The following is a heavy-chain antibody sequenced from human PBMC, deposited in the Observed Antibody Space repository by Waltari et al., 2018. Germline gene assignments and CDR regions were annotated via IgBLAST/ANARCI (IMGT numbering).Heavy chain of an antibody. Sequence: EVQLVASGGGLVQPGGSLRLSCAAPGFSFSNDWRHWVRQVPGKGLEWVSRITNDGSGTMYADSVKGRFTISRDNAKNTLFLEMNSLRVEDTAVYYCVKEAPARGDWYLDLWGRGTLLAVSS. V-gene: IGHV3-74*03. J-gene: IGHJ2*01. D-gene: IGHD2-2*01. CDR1: GFSFSNDW. CDR2: ITNDGSGT. CDR3: VKEAPARGDWYLDL.